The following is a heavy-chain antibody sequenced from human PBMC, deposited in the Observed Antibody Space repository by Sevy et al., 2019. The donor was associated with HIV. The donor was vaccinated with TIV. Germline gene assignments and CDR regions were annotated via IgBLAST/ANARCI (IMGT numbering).Heavy chain of an antibody. CDR3: ARGYYDSSGYLDAFDI. Sequence: GGSLRLSCAASGFTFSDYYMSWIRQAPGKGLEWVSYISSRGSTIYYADSVKGRFTISRDNAKKSLSLQMNSLRAEDTAVYYGARGYYDSSGYLDAFDIWGQGTMVTVSS. V-gene: IGHV3-11*01. CDR2: ISSRGSTI. J-gene: IGHJ3*02. D-gene: IGHD3-22*01. CDR1: GFTFSDYY.